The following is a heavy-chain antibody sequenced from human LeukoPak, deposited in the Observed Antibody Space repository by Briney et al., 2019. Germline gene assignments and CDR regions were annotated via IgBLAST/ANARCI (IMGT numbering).Heavy chain of an antibody. J-gene: IGHJ6*03. CDR2: IIPIFGTA. V-gene: IGHV1-69*05. CDR1: GGTLSSYA. Sequence: ASVKVSCKASGGTLSSYAISWVRQAPGQGLEWMGGIIPIFGTANYAQKFQGRVTITTDESTSTAYMELSSLRSEDTAVYYCARVPPGRTGTYYYYYMDVWGKGTTVTVSS. CDR3: ARVPPGRTGTYYYYYMDV. D-gene: IGHD1-1*01.